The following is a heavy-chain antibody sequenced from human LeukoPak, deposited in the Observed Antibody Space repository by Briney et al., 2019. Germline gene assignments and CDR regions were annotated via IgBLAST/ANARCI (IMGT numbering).Heavy chain of an antibody. D-gene: IGHD6-13*01. CDR3: ARDEGSSWQRFDP. CDR2: IKSDGSST. CDR1: GFAFSSYW. J-gene: IGHJ5*02. V-gene: IGHV3-74*01. Sequence: GGSLRLSCAATGFAFSSYWMHWVRQAPEKGLVWVSRIKSDGSSTSYAGSVKGRFTISRDNAKNTLYLQTNSLRAEDTAVYYCARDEGSSWQRFDPWGQGTLVTVSS.